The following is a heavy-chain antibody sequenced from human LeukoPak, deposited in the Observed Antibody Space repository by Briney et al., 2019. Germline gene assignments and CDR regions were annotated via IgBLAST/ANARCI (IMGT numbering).Heavy chain of an antibody. CDR3: ARGGSRISWPGIDY. D-gene: IGHD3-3*02. CDR1: GFTVSSNL. V-gene: IGHV3-53*01. CDR2: SYSAGAT. Sequence: PGGSLRLSCAASGFTVSSNLMTWVRQSPGRGLEWLSSSYSAGATYYADSVKGRFTISRDHSNNSVSLQMTNLRVEDTAIYYCARGGSRISWPGIDYWGQGNLVTVSS. J-gene: IGHJ4*02.